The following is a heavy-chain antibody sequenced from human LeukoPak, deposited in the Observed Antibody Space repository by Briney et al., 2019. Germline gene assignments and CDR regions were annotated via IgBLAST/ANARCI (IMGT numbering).Heavy chain of an antibody. Sequence: GGSLRLSCAASGFTFSSYAMTWVRQAPGKGLQWVSSLSGSGGATWYAGSVKGRFTISRDNTKNVMYLQMNGLRAEDTAFYYCGKVGTSYSRWGGYYLGVFDLGGRGTVVTVFS. J-gene: IGHJ3*01. CDR3: GKVGTSYSRWGGYYLGVFDL. V-gene: IGHV3-23*01. CDR1: GFTFSSYA. CDR2: LSGSGGAT. D-gene: IGHD3-3*01.